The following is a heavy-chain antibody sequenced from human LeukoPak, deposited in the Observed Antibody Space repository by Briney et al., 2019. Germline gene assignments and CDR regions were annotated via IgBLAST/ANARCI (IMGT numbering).Heavy chain of an antibody. Sequence: GASLKISCAGSGYSFTTYWIGWVRQMPGEGLGWVGIIYPGDSDTRYSPSFQGQVTISADKSISTAYLQCSSLKASDTAMYYCARVGLRGPFYFDYWGQGILVTVSS. J-gene: IGHJ4*02. CDR1: GYSFTTYW. V-gene: IGHV5-51*01. CDR2: IYPGDSDT. CDR3: ARVGLRGPFYFDY. D-gene: IGHD4/OR15-4a*01.